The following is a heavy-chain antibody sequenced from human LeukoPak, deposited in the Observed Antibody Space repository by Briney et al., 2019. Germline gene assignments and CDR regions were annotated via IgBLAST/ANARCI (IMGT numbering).Heavy chain of an antibody. CDR1: GFTFSSYW. V-gene: IGHV3-74*01. J-gene: IGHJ5*02. Sequence: PGGSLRLSCAASGFTFSSYWMHWVRQAPGKGLVWVSRINSDGSTTSYADSVKGRFTISRDNAKNTLYLQMNSLRAEDTAVYYCAREGNPLNHDSSGYAAWGQGTLVTVSS. D-gene: IGHD3-22*01. CDR3: AREGNPLNHDSSGYAA. CDR2: INSDGSTT.